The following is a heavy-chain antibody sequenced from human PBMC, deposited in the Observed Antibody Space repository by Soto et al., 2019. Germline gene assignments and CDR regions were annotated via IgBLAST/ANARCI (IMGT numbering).Heavy chain of an antibody. CDR2: VSNSGRS. CDR3: ARDRFTVATSGDDYYYGIDV. Sequence: QVQLQESGPGLVKPSQTLSLTCTLSGGSISSDDYYWSWVRQPPGKGLEWIGYVSNSGRSSKNPSIKNRGTISLDASKNQFSLKLTSVTAADTAVYYCARDRFTVATSGDDYYYGIDVWGQGTTVIVSS. V-gene: IGHV4-30-4*01. D-gene: IGHD4-4*01. J-gene: IGHJ6*02. CDR1: GGSISSDDYY.